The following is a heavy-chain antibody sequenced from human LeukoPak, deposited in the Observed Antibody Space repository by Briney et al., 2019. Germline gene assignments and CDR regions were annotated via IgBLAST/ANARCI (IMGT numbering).Heavy chain of an antibody. Sequence: GGSLRLSCAASGFTFDDYAMHWVRQAPGKGLEWVSLISWDGGSTYYADSVKGRFTISRDNSKNSLYLQMNSLRAEDTDLYYCAKEVRGIAAAGTGRVYYYGMDVWGKGTTVTVSS. CDR1: GFTFDDYA. V-gene: IGHV3-43D*04. CDR2: ISWDGGST. D-gene: IGHD6-13*01. J-gene: IGHJ6*04. CDR3: AKEVRGIAAAGTGRVYYYGMDV.